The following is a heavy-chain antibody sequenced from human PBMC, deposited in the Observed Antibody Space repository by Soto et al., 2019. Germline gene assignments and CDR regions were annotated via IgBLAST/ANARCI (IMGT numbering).Heavy chain of an antibody. CDR2: IKQDGSEK. CDR3: ARDVQLWLPGDY. J-gene: IGHJ4*02. V-gene: IGHV3-7*03. Sequence: PRLSCAASGFTFSSYWMSWGRQDPGKGLEWVANIKQDGSEKYYVDSVKGRFTISRDNAKNSLYLQMNSLRAEDTTVYYCARDVQLWLPGDYWGQGTLVTVSS. CDR1: GFTFSSYW. D-gene: IGHD5-18*01.